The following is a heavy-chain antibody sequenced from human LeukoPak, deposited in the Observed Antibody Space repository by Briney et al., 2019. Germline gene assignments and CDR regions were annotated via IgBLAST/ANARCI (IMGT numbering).Heavy chain of an antibody. V-gene: IGHV4-39*01. CDR2: IDYTGST. D-gene: IGHD6-25*01. CDR3: ARHPTYSHAANY. CDR1: GGSINSSPFY. J-gene: IGHJ4*02. Sequence: PSETLSLTCTVSGGSINSSPFYWGWIRQPPGKGLEWIGSIDYTGSTFYNPSLKSRVTISIDTSKNQFSLKLNSVTAADTAVYYCARHPTYSHAANYRGQGTLVTVSS.